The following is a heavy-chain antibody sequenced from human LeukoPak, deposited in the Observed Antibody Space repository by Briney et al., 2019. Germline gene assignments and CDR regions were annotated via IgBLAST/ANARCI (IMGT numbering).Heavy chain of an antibody. J-gene: IGHJ4*02. V-gene: IGHV3-74*01. CDR3: VRQYSYDSSGYYPWDY. D-gene: IGHD3-22*01. CDR1: GFTFSSYW. Sequence: PGGSLRLSCAASGFTFSSYWMHWVRQAPGKGLVWVSRINSDGSSTTYADSVKGRFTISRDNAKKTLYLQMNSLRAEDTAMYYCVRQYSYDSSGYYPWDYWGQGTLVTVSS. CDR2: INSDGSST.